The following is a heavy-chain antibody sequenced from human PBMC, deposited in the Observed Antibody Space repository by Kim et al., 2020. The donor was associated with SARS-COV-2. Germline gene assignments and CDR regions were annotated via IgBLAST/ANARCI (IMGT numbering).Heavy chain of an antibody. Sequence: YDNPSLKSRVTISVDTSKNQFSLKLSSVTAADTAVYYCRSFLRGRGGDYWGQGTLVTVSS. D-gene: IGHD5-12*01. V-gene: IGHV4-31*02. CDR3: RSFLRGRGGDY. J-gene: IGHJ4*02.